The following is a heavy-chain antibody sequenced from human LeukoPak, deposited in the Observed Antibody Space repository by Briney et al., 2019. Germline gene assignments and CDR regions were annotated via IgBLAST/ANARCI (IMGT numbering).Heavy chain of an antibody. Sequence: SGTLSLTCAVSVGSISSSNRWSWVRQPPGKGLERTAEIYHSGSTNYNPSLKSRVTISVDKSKNQFSLKLSSVTAADTAVYYCARSFQYDSSGNDAFDIWGQGTMVTVSS. V-gene: IGHV4-4*02. CDR2: IYHSGST. CDR3: ARSFQYDSSGNDAFDI. CDR1: VGSISSSNR. J-gene: IGHJ3*02. D-gene: IGHD3-22*01.